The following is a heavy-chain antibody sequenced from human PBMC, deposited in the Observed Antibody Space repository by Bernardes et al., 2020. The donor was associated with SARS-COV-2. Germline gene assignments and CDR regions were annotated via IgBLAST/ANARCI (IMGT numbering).Heavy chain of an antibody. CDR2: IVPMIAIG. J-gene: IGHJ4*02. D-gene: IGHD3-16*01. V-gene: IGHV1-69*04. CDR3: AREAGHLRELA. CDR1: GGSFRNHA. Sequence: TVQVSCEVSGGSFRNHAISWVREAPGHGLEWLGRIVPMIAIGDYAPKLQGRVSIPADKVTSTAYMALTRLRLEDTAFEDGAREAGHLRELAWGQGTLVTVSS.